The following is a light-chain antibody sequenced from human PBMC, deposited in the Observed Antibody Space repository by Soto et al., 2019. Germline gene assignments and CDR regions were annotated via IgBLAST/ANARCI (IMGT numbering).Light chain of an antibody. CDR2: DVS. J-gene: IGLJ1*01. V-gene: IGLV2-11*01. CDR1: SSDVGGYNY. Sequence: QSALTQPRSVSGSPGQSVTISCTGTSSDVGGYNYVSWYQQHPGKAPKLMIYDVSKRPSGVPDRFSGSKSGNTASLTISGLQAEDEAAYYCCHTTVFGTGTKLTVL. CDR3: CHTTV.